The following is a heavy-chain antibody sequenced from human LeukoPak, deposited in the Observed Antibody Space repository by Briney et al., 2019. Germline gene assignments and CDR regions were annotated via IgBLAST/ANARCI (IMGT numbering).Heavy chain of an antibody. Sequence: SETLSLTCTVSGGSISISSYYWGWIRQPPGKGLEWIGSIYYSGSTYYNPSLKSRVTISVDTSKNQFSLKLSSVTAADTAVYYCARDGYSRPYYFDYWGQGTLVTVSS. D-gene: IGHD6-13*01. V-gene: IGHV4-39*02. CDR2: IYYSGST. J-gene: IGHJ4*02. CDR3: ARDGYSRPYYFDY. CDR1: GGSISISSYY.